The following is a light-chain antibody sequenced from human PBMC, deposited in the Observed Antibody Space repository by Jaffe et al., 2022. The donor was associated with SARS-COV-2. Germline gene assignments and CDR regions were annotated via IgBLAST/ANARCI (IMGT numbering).Light chain of an antibody. CDR3: QQYNNWPRT. J-gene: IGKJ1*01. V-gene: IGKV3-15*01. CDR1: QSVSSN. CDR2: DAS. Sequence: EIVMTQSPATLSVSPGERATLSCRASQSVSSNLAWYQQRPGQAPRLLIYDASTRATGIPARFTGSGSGTDFTLTISSLQSEDFAVYYCQQYNNWPRTFGHGTKVEIK.